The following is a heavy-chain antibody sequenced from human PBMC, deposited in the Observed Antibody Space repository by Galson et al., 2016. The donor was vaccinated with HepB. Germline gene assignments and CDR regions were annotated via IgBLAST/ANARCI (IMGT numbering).Heavy chain of an antibody. D-gene: IGHD4-11*01. J-gene: IGHJ6*02. V-gene: IGHV3-33*01. CDR1: GFAFSSYD. Sequence: SLRLSCAASGFAFSSYDMHWVRQAPGKGLEWVAVIWYDGSNKYYADSVKGRFTISRDNSKNTLYLQMNSLRAEDTAVYYCARGSNYFDYYYYGMDVWGQGTTVTVSS. CDR3: ARGSNYFDYYYYGMDV. CDR2: IWYDGSNK.